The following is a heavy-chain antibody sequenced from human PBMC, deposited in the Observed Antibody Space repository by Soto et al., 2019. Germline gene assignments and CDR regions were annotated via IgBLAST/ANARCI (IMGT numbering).Heavy chain of an antibody. D-gene: IGHD3-3*01. V-gene: IGHV3-23*01. Sequence: GGSLRLSCAASGLTFSNYAMSWVRQAPGKGLEWVSGISGNGDSTYYADSVKGRFTISRDNSKNTLYLQMNSLRVEDTAVYFCASYYYYVSSGHQVDYYFDYWGQGTLVTVSS. CDR1: GLTFSNYA. J-gene: IGHJ4*02. CDR2: ISGNGDST. CDR3: ASYYYYVSSGHQVDYYFDY.